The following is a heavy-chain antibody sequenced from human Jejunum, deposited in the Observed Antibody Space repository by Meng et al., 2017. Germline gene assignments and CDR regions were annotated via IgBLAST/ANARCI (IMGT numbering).Heavy chain of an antibody. Sequence: QVPLQEAGAGLVRPSATLSLICSVSGGSGSSAGYQWSWIRQPPGKGLEWIGYASTNYNPSLKSRVTISVDTSKNQFSLRLTSVTAADTAVYYCARDHMGSLDYWGQRILVTVSS. D-gene: IGHD1-26*01. CDR1: GGSGSSAGYQ. V-gene: IGHV4-61*08. J-gene: IGHJ4*02. CDR3: ARDHMGSLDY. CDR2: AST.